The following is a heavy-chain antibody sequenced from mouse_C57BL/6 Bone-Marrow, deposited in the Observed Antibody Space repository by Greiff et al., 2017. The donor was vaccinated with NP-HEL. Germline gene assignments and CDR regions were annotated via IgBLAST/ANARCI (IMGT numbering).Heavy chain of an antibody. V-gene: IGHV1-69*01. CDR3: ARGLRRFAY. D-gene: IGHD2-4*01. Sequence: QVQLQQPGAELVMPGASVKLSCKASGYTFTSYWMPRVKQKPGQGLEWIGEIDPSDSYTNYNQKFKGKSTLTVDKSSSTAYMQLSSLTSEDSAVYYCARGLRRFAYWGQGTLVTVSA. J-gene: IGHJ3*01. CDR2: IDPSDSYT. CDR1: GYTFTSYW.